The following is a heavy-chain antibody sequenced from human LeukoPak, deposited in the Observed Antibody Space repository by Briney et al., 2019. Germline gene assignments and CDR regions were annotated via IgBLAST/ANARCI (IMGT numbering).Heavy chain of an antibody. J-gene: IGHJ4*02. V-gene: IGHV4-34*01. Sequence: KPSETLSLTCAVYGGSFSGYYWSWIRQPPGKGLEWVGEINHSGSTNYNPSLKSRVTISVDTSKNQFSLNLSSVTAADTAVYYCARLYSGYDSPSYYFDYWGQGTLVTVSS. CDR3: ARLYSGYDSPSYYFDY. D-gene: IGHD5-12*01. CDR2: INHSGST. CDR1: GGSFSGYY.